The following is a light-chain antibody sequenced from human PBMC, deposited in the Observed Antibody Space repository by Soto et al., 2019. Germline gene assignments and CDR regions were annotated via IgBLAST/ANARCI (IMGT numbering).Light chain of an antibody. CDR2: GAS. J-gene: IGKJ1*01. V-gene: IGKV3-20*01. CDR3: HQYGSAPAWT. Sequence: EIVLTQSPGTLSLFPGERATLSCRASQSISSNYLAWYQHQPGQAPRLLIHGASNRATGIPDRFSGAGSGTDFTLTISRLEPEDFAVYYCHQYGSAPAWTFGQGTKVEIQ. CDR1: QSISSNY.